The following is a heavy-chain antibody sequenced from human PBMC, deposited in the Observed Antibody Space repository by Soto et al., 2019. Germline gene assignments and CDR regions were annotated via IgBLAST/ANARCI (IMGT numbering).Heavy chain of an antibody. Sequence: SVKVSCKASGFTFTSSAVQWVRQARGQRLEWIGWIVVGSGNTNYAQKFQERVTITRDMSTSTAYMELSSLRSEDTAVYYCAASSGWDAYYFDYWGQGTLVTVSS. CDR3: AASSGWDAYYFDY. CDR2: IVVGSGNT. J-gene: IGHJ4*02. V-gene: IGHV1-58*01. D-gene: IGHD6-19*01. CDR1: GFTFTSSA.